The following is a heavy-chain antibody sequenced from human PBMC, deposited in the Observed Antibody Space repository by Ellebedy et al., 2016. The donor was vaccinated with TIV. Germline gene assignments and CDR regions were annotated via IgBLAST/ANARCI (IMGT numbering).Heavy chain of an antibody. CDR2: IYYRGST. J-gene: IGHJ3*02. Sequence: MPGGSLRLSCTVSGSSISSYYWSWIRQPPGKGLEWIGYIYYRGSTSYNPSLRSRVTISVDPSKKQFSLNLSSVTAADTAMYYCARFDIGAENIWGQGTMVTVSS. V-gene: IGHV4-59*01. CDR3: ARFDIGAENI. D-gene: IGHD1-26*01. CDR1: GSSISSYY.